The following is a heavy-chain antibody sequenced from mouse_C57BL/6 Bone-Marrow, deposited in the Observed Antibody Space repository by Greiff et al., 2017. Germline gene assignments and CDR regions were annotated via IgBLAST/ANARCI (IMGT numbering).Heavy chain of an antibody. V-gene: IGHV3-6*01. D-gene: IGHD1-1*01. J-gene: IGHJ2*01. CDR1: GYSITSGYF. CDR3: ARQGEVATADY. CDR2: ISYGGSN. Sequence: EVQLQQSGPGLVQPSQSLSLTCSVTGYSITSGYFWYWIRKFPGNLLEWMGFISYGGSNNYTPSLYNRIYITRNTSNNQFFLKWKSVTTEDTATYYSARQGEVATADYWGQGTTVTVSA.